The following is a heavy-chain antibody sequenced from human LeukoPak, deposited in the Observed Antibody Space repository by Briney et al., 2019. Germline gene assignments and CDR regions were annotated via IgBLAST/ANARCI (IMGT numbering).Heavy chain of an antibody. CDR1: GGTFSSYA. CDR3: ACRTSGFDY. V-gene: IGHV1-69*01. J-gene: IGHJ4*02. D-gene: IGHD1-14*01. Sequence: GSSGKVSCKASGGTFSSYAISWVLQAPAQGLESMVGIIPLFGTANYAQKFQVRVTITADESTSTAYMELSSLRSEDTAVYYCACRTSGFDYWGQGTLVTVSS. CDR2: IIPLFGTA.